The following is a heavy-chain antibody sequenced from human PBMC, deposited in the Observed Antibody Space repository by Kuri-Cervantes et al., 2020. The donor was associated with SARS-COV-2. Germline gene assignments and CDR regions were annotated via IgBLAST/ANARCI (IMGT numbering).Heavy chain of an antibody. V-gene: IGHV2-70*01. CDR2: IDWDDHK. CDR3: ARSYGYDFWSGYYGGKYYYYYYGMDV. Sequence: SGPPLVKPTQTLTLTCTYSGFSLSTSGTSVSWTRQRPGKALEWLALIDWDDHKYCSTSLNTRLTISKDTSKIQVVPTMTNMDPVDTATHYCARSYGYDFWSGYYGGKYYYYYYGMDVWGQGTKVTVSS. CDR1: GFSLSTSGTS. J-gene: IGHJ6*02. D-gene: IGHD3-3*01.